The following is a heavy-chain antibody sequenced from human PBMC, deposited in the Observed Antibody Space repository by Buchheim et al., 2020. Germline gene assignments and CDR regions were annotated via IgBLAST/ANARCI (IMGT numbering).Heavy chain of an antibody. V-gene: IGHV1-18*04. D-gene: IGHD2-2*02. Sequence: QVQLVQSGVEVKKPGASVKVSCKASGYTFTSYGISWVRQAPGQGLEWMGWISAYNGNTNYAQKLQGRVTMTTDTSTSTAYMELRSLRSDDTAVYYCARGCSSTSCYTTFYFYYYGMDVWGQGTT. CDR2: ISAYNGNT. CDR3: ARGCSSTSCYTTFYFYYYGMDV. CDR1: GYTFTSYG. J-gene: IGHJ6*02.